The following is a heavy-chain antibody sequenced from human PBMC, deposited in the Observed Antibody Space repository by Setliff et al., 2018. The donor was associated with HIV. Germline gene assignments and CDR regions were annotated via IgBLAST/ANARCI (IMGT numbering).Heavy chain of an antibody. CDR1: GDTFSTHT. V-gene: IGHV1-69*02. J-gene: IGHJ4*02. Sequence: SVKVSCQASGDTFSTHTIHWLRQAPGQGPEWMGRTIPIFSMSNAALNFQGRLMITADKSSNTAYMSLTKLTFEDTAMYYCATSYGSGVAPFDNWGQGTLVTVS. CDR3: ATSYGSGVAPFDN. CDR2: TIPIFSMS. D-gene: IGHD3-10*01.